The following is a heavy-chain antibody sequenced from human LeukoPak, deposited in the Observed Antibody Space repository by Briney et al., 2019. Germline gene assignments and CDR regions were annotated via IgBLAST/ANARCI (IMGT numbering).Heavy chain of an antibody. CDR2: IIPIFGTA. CDR3: ASQGIVGATRYFDY. J-gene: IGHJ4*02. CDR1: GGTFSSYA. V-gene: IGHV1-69*01. D-gene: IGHD1-26*01. Sequence: SVKVSCKASGGTFSSYAISWVRQAPGQGLEWMGGIIPIFGTANYAQKFQGRVTITANESTSTAYMELSSLRSEDTAVYYCASQGIVGATRYFDYWGQGTLVTVSS.